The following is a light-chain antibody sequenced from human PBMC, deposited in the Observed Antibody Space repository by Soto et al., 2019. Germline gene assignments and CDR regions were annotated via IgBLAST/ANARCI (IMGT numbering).Light chain of an antibody. CDR2: DAS. CDR1: QDISNY. J-gene: IGKJ1*01. CDR3: QQYNSYS. Sequence: DIQMTQSPSSLSASVGDRVTITCQASQDISNYLNWYQQKPGKAPKLLIYDASNLETGVPSRFSGSGSGTDFTLTISSLQPDDFATYYCQQYNSYSFGQGTKVDIK. V-gene: IGKV1-33*01.